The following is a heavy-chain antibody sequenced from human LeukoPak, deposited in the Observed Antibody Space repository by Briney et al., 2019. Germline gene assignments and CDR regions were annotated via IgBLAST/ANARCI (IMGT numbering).Heavy chain of an antibody. Sequence: GGSLRLSCAASGFTFSNYGMHWVRQAPGKGLEWVAVISYDGSNKYYADSVKGRFTISRDNAKNSLYLQMNSLRAEDTAVYYCARDNQEGWFGELLDYWGQGTLVTVSS. CDR2: ISYDGSNK. CDR3: ARDNQEGWFGELLDY. V-gene: IGHV3-30*12. J-gene: IGHJ4*02. D-gene: IGHD3-10*01. CDR1: GFTFSNYG.